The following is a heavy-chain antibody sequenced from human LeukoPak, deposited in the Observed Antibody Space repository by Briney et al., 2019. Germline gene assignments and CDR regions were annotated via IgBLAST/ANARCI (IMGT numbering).Heavy chain of an antibody. D-gene: IGHD6-19*01. CDR2: INTNTGNP. V-gene: IGHV7-4-1*02. CDR3: ARDPVPGRFDY. CDR1: GYTFNNYA. Sequence: ASVKVSCKASGYTFNNYAMNWVRQAPGRGLEWMGWINTNTGNPTYAQGFTGRFVFSLDTSVNTAYLQISSLKAEDTAVYYCARDPVPGRFDYWGQGTLVTVSS. J-gene: IGHJ4*02.